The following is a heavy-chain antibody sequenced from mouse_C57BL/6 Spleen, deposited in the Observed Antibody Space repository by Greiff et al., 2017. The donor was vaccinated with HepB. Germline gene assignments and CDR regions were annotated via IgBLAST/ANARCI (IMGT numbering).Heavy chain of an antibody. CDR2: IYPGSGGA. CDR3: ARWPVGNYVGYYAMDY. V-gene: IGHV1-55*01. CDR1: GYTFTSYC. Sequence: VQLQQSGAELVKPGASVKMSCKASGYTFTSYCIPWVKQRPGQGLEWIGAIYPGSGGANYNEKFKSKATLTVDKSSSTAYMHLSSLTSEDSAVYYGARWPVGNYVGYYAMDYWGQGTSVTVSS. D-gene: IGHD2-1*01. J-gene: IGHJ4*01.